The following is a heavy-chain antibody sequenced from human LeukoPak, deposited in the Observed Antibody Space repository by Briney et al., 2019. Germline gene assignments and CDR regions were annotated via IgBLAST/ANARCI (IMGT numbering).Heavy chain of an antibody. Sequence: PGESLKISCKGSGYIFTSYWINWVRQTPGKGLEWMGRIDPSDSYTKYSPSFQVHVTISADKSISTAYLQWSSLKASDTAMYYCARRLYSGDEAYDYWGLGTLVTVSS. CDR2: IDPSDSYT. CDR1: GYIFTSYW. CDR3: ARRLYSGDEAYDY. D-gene: IGHD5-12*01. V-gene: IGHV5-10-1*01. J-gene: IGHJ4*02.